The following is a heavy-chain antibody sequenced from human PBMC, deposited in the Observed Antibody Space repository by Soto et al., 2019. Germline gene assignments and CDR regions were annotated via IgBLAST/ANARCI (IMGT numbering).Heavy chain of an antibody. CDR3: ERDQDGEPLFDY. D-gene: IGHD4-17*01. V-gene: IGHV3-21*01. CDR2: ISSSSSYI. J-gene: IGHJ4*02. CDR1: GFTFSSYS. Sequence: GESLKISCAASGFTFSSYSMNWVRQAPGKGLEWVSSISSSSSYIYYADSVKGRFTISRDNAKNSLYLQMNSLRAEDTAVYYCERDQDGEPLFDYWGQGTLVTVSS.